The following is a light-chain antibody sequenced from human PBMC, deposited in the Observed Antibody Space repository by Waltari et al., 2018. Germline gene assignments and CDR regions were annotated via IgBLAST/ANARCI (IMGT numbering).Light chain of an antibody. CDR3: QQYDVSPLT. CDR2: GAF. Sequence: ELVLTPSPGTLSLSPGEGATLSCRTSQTIRTTYLAWYQQKPGQAPTLLIYGAFTRATGIPDRFTGSGSGTDFSLTISSLEPEDFATYYCQQYDVSPLTFGGGTKVEIK. V-gene: IGKV3-20*01. CDR1: QTIRTTY. J-gene: IGKJ4*01.